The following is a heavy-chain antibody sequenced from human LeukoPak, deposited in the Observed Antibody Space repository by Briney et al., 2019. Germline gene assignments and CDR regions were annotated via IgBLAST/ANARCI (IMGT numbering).Heavy chain of an antibody. D-gene: IGHD5/OR15-5a*01. J-gene: IGHJ4*02. CDR2: IYSGGST. CDR1: EFSVGSNY. V-gene: IGHV3-66*01. CDR3: ARGPSVYHNT. Sequence: GGSLRLSCAASEFSVGSNYMTWVRQAPGKGLECVSLIYSGGSTYYADSVKGRFTISRDNSKNTLYLQMNSLRPEDTAVYYCARGPSVYHNTGGQGTLVTVSS.